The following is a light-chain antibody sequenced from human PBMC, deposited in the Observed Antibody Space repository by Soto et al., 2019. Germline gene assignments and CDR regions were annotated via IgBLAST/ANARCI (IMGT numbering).Light chain of an antibody. V-gene: IGLV2-14*01. J-gene: IGLJ2*01. Sequence: ALTQPASVSGSPGQSITLSCTGTSSDVGGYNYVSWYQQHPDKAPKLMIYDVSNRPSGVSNRFSGSKSGNTASLTISGLQAEDEADYYCSSYTSSSVVFGGGTKVTVL. CDR2: DVS. CDR3: SSYTSSSVV. CDR1: SSDVGGYNY.